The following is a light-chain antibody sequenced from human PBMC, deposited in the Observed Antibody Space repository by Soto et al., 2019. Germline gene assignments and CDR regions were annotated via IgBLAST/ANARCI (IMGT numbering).Light chain of an antibody. CDR3: SSYTSSSTYV. CDR2: DVS. CDR1: SSDVGGYNY. V-gene: IGLV2-14*01. J-gene: IGLJ1*01. Sequence: QSALTQPASVSGSTGQSITISCTGTSSDVGGYNYVSWYQQHPGKAPKLMIYDVSNRPSGVSNRFSDSKSGNTASLTISGLQAEDEADYYCSSYTSSSTYVFGTGTKLTVL.